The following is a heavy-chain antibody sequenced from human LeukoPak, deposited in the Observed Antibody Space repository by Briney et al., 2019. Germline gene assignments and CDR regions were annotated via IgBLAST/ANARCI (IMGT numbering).Heavy chain of an antibody. J-gene: IGHJ4*02. D-gene: IGHD3-16*01. V-gene: IGHV3-30*03. CDR2: ISYDGNNK. CDR1: GFTFSSYV. CDR3: ARERGGEFDY. Sequence: GGSLRLSCAASGFTFSSYVMHWVRQAPGKGLDWVALISYDGNNKYSADSVKGRFTISRDNAKNSLYLQMNSLRAEDTAVYYCARERGGEFDYWGQGTLVTVSS.